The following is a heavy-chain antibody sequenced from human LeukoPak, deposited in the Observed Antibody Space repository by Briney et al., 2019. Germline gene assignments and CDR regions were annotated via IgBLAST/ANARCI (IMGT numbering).Heavy chain of an antibody. CDR1: GFTFSSYE. D-gene: IGHD2-2*01. Sequence: GGSLRLSCAASGFTFSSYEMNWVRQAPGKGLEWVSVISGSGTNTYYADSVKGRFTISRDNSKNTLYLQMNSLRAEDTALYYCVKHSAPVLAAARFDYWGQGNLVTVSS. CDR3: VKHSAPVLAAARFDY. CDR2: ISGSGTNT. V-gene: IGHV3-23*01. J-gene: IGHJ4*02.